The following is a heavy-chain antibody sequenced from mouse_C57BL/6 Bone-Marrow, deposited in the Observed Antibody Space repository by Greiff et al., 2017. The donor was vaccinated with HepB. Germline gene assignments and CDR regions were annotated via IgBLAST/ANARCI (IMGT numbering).Heavy chain of an antibody. Sequence: EVKLMESGGGLVQPGGSLKLSCAASGIDFSRYWMSWVRRAPGKGLEWIGEINPDSSTINYAPSLKDKFIISSDKPKNTLYLQMSKVKSEDTALYSCARPVPDGYYGGGWYFDVWGTGTTVTVSS. CDR3: ARPVPDGYYGGGWYFDV. J-gene: IGHJ1*03. CDR1: GIDFSRYW. D-gene: IGHD2-3*01. V-gene: IGHV4-1*01. CDR2: INPDSSTI.